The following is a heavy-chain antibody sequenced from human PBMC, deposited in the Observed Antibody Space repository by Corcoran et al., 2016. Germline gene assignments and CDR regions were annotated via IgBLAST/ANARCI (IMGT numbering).Heavy chain of an antibody. Sequence: EVQLLESGGGLVQPGGSLRLSCAASGFTFSSYAMSWVRQAPGKGLEWVSAISGSGGGTYYADSVKGRLTISRDNSKNTLYRQMNSLRAEGTAGYYCAKVGGVGGWYFDYWGQGTLVTVSS. CDR3: AKVGGVGGWYFDY. D-gene: IGHD6-19*01. CDR2: ISGSGGGT. CDR1: GFTFSSYA. J-gene: IGHJ4*02. V-gene: IGHV3-23*01.